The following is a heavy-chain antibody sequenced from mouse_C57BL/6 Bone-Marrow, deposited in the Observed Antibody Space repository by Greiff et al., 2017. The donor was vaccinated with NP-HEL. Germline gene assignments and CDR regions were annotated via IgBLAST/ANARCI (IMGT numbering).Heavy chain of an antibody. Sequence: EVKLMESGGDLVKPGGSLKLSCAASGFTFSSYGMSWVRQTPYKRLEWVATISSGGSYTYYPDSVKGRFTISRDNAKNTLYLQMSSLKSEDTAMYYCARHNGYYIDYWGQGTTLTVSS. CDR1: GFTFSSYG. V-gene: IGHV5-6*01. CDR3: ARHNGYYIDY. J-gene: IGHJ2*01. D-gene: IGHD2-2*01. CDR2: ISSGGSYT.